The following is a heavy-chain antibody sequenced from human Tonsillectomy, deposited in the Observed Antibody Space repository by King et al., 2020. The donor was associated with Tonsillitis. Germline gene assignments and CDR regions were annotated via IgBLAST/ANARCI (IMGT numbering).Heavy chain of an antibody. D-gene: IGHD6-6*01. CDR1: GFTFNSYG. Sequence: QLVQSGGGVVQPGMSLRLSCAASGFTFNSYGMHWVRQAPGEGLEWVAVISYDGSNEYYADSVKGRFTISRDNSKNTLYLQMNSLRAEDTAVYYCAKGTTRGSSSVVAPDYWGQGTLVTVSS. J-gene: IGHJ4*02. CDR2: ISYDGSNE. V-gene: IGHV3-30*18. CDR3: AKGTTRGSSSVVAPDY.